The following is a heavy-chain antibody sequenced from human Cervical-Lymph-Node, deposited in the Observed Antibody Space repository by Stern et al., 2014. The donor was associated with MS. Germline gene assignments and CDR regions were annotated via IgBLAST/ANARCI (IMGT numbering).Heavy chain of an antibody. CDR1: GYTFPSYG. D-gene: IGHD2-15*01. CDR2: ISTYNGNT. V-gene: IGHV1-18*01. CDR3: ARGLLGSENAFDI. J-gene: IGHJ3*02. Sequence: QVPLVQSGAEVKKHGDSVKVSCKASGYTFPSYGISWARKAPGHGLEWMGWISTYNGNTNDAQKLQGRVTMTTDTSTSTAYMELRSLRSDDTAVYYCARGLLGSENAFDIWGQGTMVTVSS.